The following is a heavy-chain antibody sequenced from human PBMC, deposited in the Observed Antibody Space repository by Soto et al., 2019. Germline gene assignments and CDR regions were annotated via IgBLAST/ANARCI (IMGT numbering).Heavy chain of an antibody. D-gene: IGHD2-21*02. J-gene: IGHJ6*02. CDR1: GFTFSGYS. CDR3: AREETAWPLAYGLDV. Sequence: EVQLVESGGGLVKPGGSLRLSCAASGFTFSGYSMNWVRQAPGQGLEWVASISTRSDIYYADSVKGRFTISRDNAKNSVSLQMNSLRAEDTAVYYCAREETAWPLAYGLDVWGQGTTVTVSS. CDR2: ISTRSDI. V-gene: IGHV3-21*01.